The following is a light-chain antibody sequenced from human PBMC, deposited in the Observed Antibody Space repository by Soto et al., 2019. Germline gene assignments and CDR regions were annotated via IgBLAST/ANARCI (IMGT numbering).Light chain of an antibody. CDR3: SSYTSSSTYVV. V-gene: IGLV2-14*01. J-gene: IGLJ2*01. CDR2: DVS. CDR1: SSDVGGYNY. Sequence: QSALTQPASVSGSPGQSITISCTGTSSDVGGYNYVSWYQQHPGKAPKLMIYDVSNRPSGVSSRLSGSKSGNTASLTISGLQAEDEADYYCSSYTSSSTYVVFGGGTKVTVL.